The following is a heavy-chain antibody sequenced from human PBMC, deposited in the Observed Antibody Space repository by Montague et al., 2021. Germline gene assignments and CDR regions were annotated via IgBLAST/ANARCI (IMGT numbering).Heavy chain of an antibody. J-gene: IGHJ3*01. CDR1: GDSMNTYK. CDR3: ARERSGFDF. D-gene: IGHD1-26*01. CDR2: IYSSGNT. Sequence: SETLSLTCTVSGDSMNTYKWNWIRQPPGKGLEWFGYIYSSGNTNYNPSLKSRVTISVDTSRNQFSLEVSSVTAADTAMYYCARERSGFDFWGHGAMVTVSS. V-gene: IGHV4-59*01.